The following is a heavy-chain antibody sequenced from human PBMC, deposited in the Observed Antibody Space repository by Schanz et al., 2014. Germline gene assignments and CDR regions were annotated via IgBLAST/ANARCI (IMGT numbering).Heavy chain of an antibody. CDR3: AKSGYCRSTSCYQYNYYGLDV. Sequence: EVQLMESGGGLIQPGGSLRLSCAASGFTFFTYNMNWVRQAPGRGLEWIAYISSGGTTIYYADSVKGRFSISRDNSKNTLYLQMDSLRAEDTAVYYCAKSGYCRSTSCYQYNYYGLDVWGQGTTVTVSS. V-gene: IGHV3-48*01. D-gene: IGHD2-2*03. J-gene: IGHJ6*02. CDR1: GFTFFTYN. CDR2: ISSGGTTI.